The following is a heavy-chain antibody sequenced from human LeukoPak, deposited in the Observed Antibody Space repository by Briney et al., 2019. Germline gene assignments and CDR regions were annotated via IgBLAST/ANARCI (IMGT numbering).Heavy chain of an antibody. D-gene: IGHD3-16*02. Sequence: SETLSLTCTVSGGSISTYYWNWIRQPPGKGLVWIGYIYHSGSTNYNPSLQSRVTISVDTSKNQFSLNLNSVTAADTAVYYCARSHDHLWGNYPDYWGQGTLVTVSS. V-gene: IGHV4-59*01. CDR1: GGSISTYY. J-gene: IGHJ4*02. CDR3: ARSHDHLWGNYPDY. CDR2: IYHSGST.